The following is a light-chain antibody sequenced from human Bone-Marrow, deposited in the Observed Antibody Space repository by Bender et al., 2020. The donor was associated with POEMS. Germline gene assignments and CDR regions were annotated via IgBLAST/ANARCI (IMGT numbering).Light chain of an antibody. Sequence: SYELTQPPSVSVSPGQTASVTCSGEKLGDKNVCWYQQRTGQSPVLVIYRDNERPSGIPARFTASNSGTTATLTIRGTQPMDEADYYCQACSSSTRFVFGTGTQVTVL. V-gene: IGLV3-1*01. J-gene: IGLJ1*01. CDR3: QACSSSTRFV. CDR1: KLGDKN. CDR2: RDN.